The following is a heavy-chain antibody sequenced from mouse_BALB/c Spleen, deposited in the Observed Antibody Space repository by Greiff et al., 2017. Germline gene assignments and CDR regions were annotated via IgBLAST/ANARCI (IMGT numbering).Heavy chain of an antibody. Sequence: EVQLVESGPGLVKPSQSLSLTCTVTGYSITSDYAWNWIRQFPGNKLEWMGYISYSGSTSYNPSLKSRISITRDTSKNQFFLQLNSVTTEDTATYYCASLLRLRFDYWGQGTTLTVSS. J-gene: IGHJ2*01. CDR2: ISYSGST. V-gene: IGHV3-2*02. D-gene: IGHD1-2*01. CDR3: ASLLRLRFDY. CDR1: GYSITSDYA.